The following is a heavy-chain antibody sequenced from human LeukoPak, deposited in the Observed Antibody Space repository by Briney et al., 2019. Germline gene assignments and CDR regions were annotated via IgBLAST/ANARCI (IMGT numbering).Heavy chain of an antibody. V-gene: IGHV4-34*01. D-gene: IGHD3-10*01. Sequence: SETLSLTCAVYGGSFSDYYWNWIRQTPGKELEWIGEIYHSGSTKYNPSLKSRVTMLVDTSKNQFSLKLRSVTASDTAAYYCARAKFGDPVAYDIWGQGTTVTVSS. CDR1: GGSFSDYY. J-gene: IGHJ3*02. CDR2: IYHSGST. CDR3: ARAKFGDPVAYDI.